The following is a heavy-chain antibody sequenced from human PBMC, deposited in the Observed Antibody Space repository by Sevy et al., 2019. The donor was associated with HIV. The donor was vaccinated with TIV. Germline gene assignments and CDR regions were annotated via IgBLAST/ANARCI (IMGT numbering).Heavy chain of an antibody. CDR3: YSGRLLFLEWLFPADY. J-gene: IGHJ4*02. CDR1: GFTFVDYG. Sequence: GGSLRLSCATSGFTFVDYGVTWFRQAPGKGLEWVGFIRSKPNGGQKEYAGYGKGRFTTTSDDSKSIAYVQMNSPKTEDSAVYYCYSGRLLFLEWLFPADYWGQGTLVTVSS. V-gene: IGHV3-49*03. D-gene: IGHD3-3*01. CDR2: IRSKPNGGQK.